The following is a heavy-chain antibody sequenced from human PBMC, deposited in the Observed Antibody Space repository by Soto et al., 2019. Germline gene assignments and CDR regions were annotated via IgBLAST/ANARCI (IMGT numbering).Heavy chain of an antibody. Sequence: QVQLVQSGAEVKKPGASVRVSCKASGYTFTTYGLTWVRQAPGQGLEWMGWISPYNGNTNYAQNLQGRVTMTTDTSTSTAYMELRSLRSDDTAVYYCGRITMFRGVIIAGNWFDPWGQGTLVTVSS. V-gene: IGHV1-18*01. CDR3: GRITMFRGVIIAGNWFDP. J-gene: IGHJ5*02. CDR1: GYTFTTYG. CDR2: ISPYNGNT. D-gene: IGHD3-10*01.